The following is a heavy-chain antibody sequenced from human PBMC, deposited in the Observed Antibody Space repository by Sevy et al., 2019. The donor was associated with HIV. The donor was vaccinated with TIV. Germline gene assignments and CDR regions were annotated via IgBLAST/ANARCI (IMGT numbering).Heavy chain of an antibody. CDR1: RFTFDDYA. D-gene: IGHD4-17*01. CDR3: VKDRSYGGNSFDF. Sequence: GGSLRLSCAASRFTFDDYAMHWVRQAPGKGLEWVSGISWNSGSIGYADSVKGRFTISRDNAKNSLYLQMNSLRAEDTALYFCVKDRSYGGNSFDFWGQGTLVTVSS. J-gene: IGHJ4*02. CDR2: ISWNSGSI. V-gene: IGHV3-9*01.